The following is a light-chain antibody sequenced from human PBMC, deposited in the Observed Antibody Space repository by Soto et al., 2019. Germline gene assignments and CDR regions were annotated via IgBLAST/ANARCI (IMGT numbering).Light chain of an antibody. J-gene: IGKJ5*01. CDR2: GVS. CDR3: QQYTNSPIT. Sequence: EVVMTQSPATLSVSPGETVTLSCRASQTVYNNYLAWYQQKPGQAPRLLIYGVSARATSIPARFSGSGSGTEFTLTISGLQTEDFAIYYCQQYTNSPITLGQGTRLEIK. CDR1: QTVYNN. V-gene: IGKV3-15*01.